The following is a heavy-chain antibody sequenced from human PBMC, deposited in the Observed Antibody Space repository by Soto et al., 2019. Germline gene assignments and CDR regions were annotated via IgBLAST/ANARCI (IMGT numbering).Heavy chain of an antibody. J-gene: IGHJ5*02. CDR2: INPSGGST. Sequence: RASVKVSCKASGYTFTSYYMHWVRQAPGQGLEWMGIINPSGGSTSYAQRFQGRVTMTRDTSTSTVYMELSSLRSEDTAVYYCARGNIVVVVAANSFDPWGQGTLVTVS. CDR3: ARGNIVVVVAANSFDP. V-gene: IGHV1-46*01. D-gene: IGHD2-15*01. CDR1: GYTFTSYY.